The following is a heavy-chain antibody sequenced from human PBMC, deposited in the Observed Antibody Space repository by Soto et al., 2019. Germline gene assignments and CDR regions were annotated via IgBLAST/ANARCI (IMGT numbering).Heavy chain of an antibody. CDR1: GGSFSGYY. CDR3: ARGSYFDY. CDR2: INHSGST. V-gene: IGHV4-34*01. J-gene: IGHJ4*02. Sequence: SETLSLTCAVYGGSFSGYYWSWIRQPPGKGLEWIGEINHSGSTNYNPSLKSRVTISVDTSKNQFSLKLSSVTAADPAVYYCARGSYFDYWGQGTLVTVSS.